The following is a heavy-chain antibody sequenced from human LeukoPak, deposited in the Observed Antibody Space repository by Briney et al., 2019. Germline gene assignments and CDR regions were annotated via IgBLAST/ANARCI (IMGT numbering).Heavy chain of an antibody. CDR2: VYSGGNT. CDR1: GFTFSSDY. CDR3: ARERPGRGFDY. J-gene: IGHJ4*02. D-gene: IGHD1-26*01. Sequence: GGSLRLSCPASGFTFSSDYMSWVRQAPGKGLEWVSVVYSGGNTYYADSVKGRFTISRDNSKNTLYLQMNSLRAEDTAVYYCARERPGRGFDYWGQGTLVTVSS. V-gene: IGHV3-66*01.